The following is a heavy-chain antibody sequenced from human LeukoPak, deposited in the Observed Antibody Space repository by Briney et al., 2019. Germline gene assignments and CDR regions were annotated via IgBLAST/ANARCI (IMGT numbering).Heavy chain of an antibody. CDR3: ARDRVVPYGMDV. CDR2: INAGNGNT. Sequence: ASVKVSCKASGYTFTSYAMHWVRQAPGQRLEWMGWINAGNGNTKYSQKFQGRVTITRDTSASTAYMELSSLRSEDTAVYYCARDRVVPYGMDVWGQGTTVTVSS. J-gene: IGHJ6*02. D-gene: IGHD2-2*01. CDR1: GYTFTSYA. V-gene: IGHV1-3*01.